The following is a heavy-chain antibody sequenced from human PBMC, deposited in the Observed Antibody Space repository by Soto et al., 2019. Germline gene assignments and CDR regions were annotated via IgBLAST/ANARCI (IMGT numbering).Heavy chain of an antibody. D-gene: IGHD6-6*01. CDR1: GFTFDDYA. CDR2: INWNSGSI. Sequence: DVQLVESGGGLVQPGRSLRLSCAASGFTFDDYAMHWVRQAPGKGLEWVSSINWNSGSIGYADSVKGRFAISVDNAKNSLYLQMNSLRAEDTALYYCAKEYYSSSSGIDYWGQGTLVTVSS. V-gene: IGHV3-9*01. CDR3: AKEYYSSSSGIDY. J-gene: IGHJ4*02.